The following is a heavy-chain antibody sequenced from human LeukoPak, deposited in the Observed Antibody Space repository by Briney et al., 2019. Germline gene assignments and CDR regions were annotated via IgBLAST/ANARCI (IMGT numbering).Heavy chain of an antibody. Sequence: ASVTVSCKASGYTFTGYYMHWGRQAPGQGLEWMGWINPNSGGTNYAQKFQGMVTMTRDTSISTAYMELSRLRSDDTAVYYCARAYADIVATTELFDYWGQGTLVTVSP. CDR1: GYTFTGYY. CDR3: ARAYADIVATTELFDY. V-gene: IGHV1-2*02. D-gene: IGHD5-12*01. CDR2: INPNSGGT. J-gene: IGHJ4*02.